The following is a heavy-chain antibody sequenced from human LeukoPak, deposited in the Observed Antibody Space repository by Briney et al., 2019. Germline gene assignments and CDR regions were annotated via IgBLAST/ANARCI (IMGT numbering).Heavy chain of an antibody. CDR1: GFTFSSYG. V-gene: IGHV3-30*02. Sequence: PGGSLRLSCAASGFTFSSYGMHWVRQAPGKGLEWVAFIRYDGSNKYDADSVKGRFTISRDNSKNTLYLQMNSLRAEDTAVYYCARDGSGSYYNDYYYYYMDVWGKGTTVTISS. CDR2: IRYDGSNK. CDR3: ARDGSGSYYNDYYYYYMDV. D-gene: IGHD3-10*01. J-gene: IGHJ6*03.